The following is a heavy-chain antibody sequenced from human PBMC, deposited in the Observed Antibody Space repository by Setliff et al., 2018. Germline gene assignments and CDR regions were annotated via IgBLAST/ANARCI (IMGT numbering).Heavy chain of an antibody. CDR2: IKQDGSTK. Sequence: PSETLRLSCVVSGFSFSRHWMSWVRQAPGKGLEWVADIKQDGSTKYYLDSVKGRFTISRDNAKRSLYLQMNGLRADDTGVYYCVRDDADNYDAFDNWGQGTLVTVS. CDR3: VRDDADNYDAFDN. V-gene: IGHV3-7*01. CDR1: GFSFSRHW. D-gene: IGHD3-22*01. J-gene: IGHJ3*02.